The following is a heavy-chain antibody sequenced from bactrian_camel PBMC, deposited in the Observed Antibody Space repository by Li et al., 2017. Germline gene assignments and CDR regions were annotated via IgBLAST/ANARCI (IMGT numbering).Heavy chain of an antibody. D-gene: IGHD3*01. J-gene: IGHJ6*01. Sequence: HVQLVESGGGSVQAGGSLRLSCTASGYRLSSTNCIGWFRQAPGKQREGVASIRTGGGTTAYTDSVKGRFTISQDYAKNTVYLQMIDLKPEDTAMYYCAAVRGMTAVQALGVLDLGLIADFGYWGQGTQVTVSS. V-gene: IGHV3S63*01. CDR3: AAVRGMTAVQALGVLDLGLIADFGY. CDR2: IRTGGGTT. CDR1: GYRLSSTNC.